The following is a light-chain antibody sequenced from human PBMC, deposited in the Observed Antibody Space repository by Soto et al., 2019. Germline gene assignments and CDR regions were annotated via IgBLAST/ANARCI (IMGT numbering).Light chain of an antibody. CDR3: QQYGSSLT. Sequence: DIILTPYPCTLSLAPGERAPLSCRASQSVNIKLAWYQQKPGQAPRLLIYGASSRATGIPDRFSGSGSGTDFTLTISRLEPEDFAVYYCQQYGSSLTFGGGTEVDIK. V-gene: IGKV3-20*01. CDR1: QSVNIK. J-gene: IGKJ4*01. CDR2: GAS.